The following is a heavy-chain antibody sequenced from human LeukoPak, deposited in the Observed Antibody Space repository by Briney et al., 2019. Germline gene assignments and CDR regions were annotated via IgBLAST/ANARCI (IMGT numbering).Heavy chain of an antibody. V-gene: IGHV3-48*03. Sequence: PGGSLGLSCVASGFTFSSYEMNWVRQAPGKGLEWVSYITGSGSTIYYADSVKGRFTISRDNAKNSLYLQMNSLRAEDTAVYYCAREGRLTGDAFDIWGQGTMVTVSS. D-gene: IGHD7-27*01. J-gene: IGHJ3*02. CDR1: GFTFSSYE. CDR2: ITGSGSTI. CDR3: AREGRLTGDAFDI.